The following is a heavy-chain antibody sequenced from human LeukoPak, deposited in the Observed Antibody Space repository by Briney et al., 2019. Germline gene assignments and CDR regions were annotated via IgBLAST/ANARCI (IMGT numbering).Heavy chain of an antibody. J-gene: IGHJ4*02. CDR3: ARDHVKYSSSPGDY. Sequence: PGGSLRLSCAASGFTFSSYGMHWVRQAPGKGLEWVAVIWYDGSNKYYADSAKGRFTISRDNSKNTLYLQMNSLRAEDTAVYYCARDHVKYSSSPGDYWGQGTLVTVSS. CDR2: IWYDGSNK. CDR1: GFTFSSYG. V-gene: IGHV3-33*01. D-gene: IGHD6-13*01.